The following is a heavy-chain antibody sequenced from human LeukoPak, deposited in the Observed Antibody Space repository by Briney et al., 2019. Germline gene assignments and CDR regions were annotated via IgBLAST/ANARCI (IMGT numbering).Heavy chain of an antibody. Sequence: SETLSLTCTVSGYSISSGYYWGWIRQPPGKGLEWIGSMYHSGSTYSNPSLKSRVTISVDRSKNQFSLKLSSVTAADTAVYYCARDPPIAAAGTHWFDPWGQGTLVTVSS. CDR1: GYSISSGYY. CDR3: ARDPPIAAAGTHWFDP. D-gene: IGHD6-13*01. J-gene: IGHJ5*02. V-gene: IGHV4-38-2*02. CDR2: MYHSGST.